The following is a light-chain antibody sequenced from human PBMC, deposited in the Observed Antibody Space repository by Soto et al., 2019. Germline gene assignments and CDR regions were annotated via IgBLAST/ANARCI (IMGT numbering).Light chain of an antibody. Sequence: QSVLTQPHSVSGSPGQSVTISCTGSSSNIGADYDGHWYQQLPGAAPKLLIYGNSNRPSGVPDRFSGSKSGTSASLAIIGLKAEDEADYYCQSFERGLSGYVFGTGTKVTVL. V-gene: IGLV1-40*01. CDR1: SSNIGADYD. CDR2: GNS. CDR3: QSFERGLSGYV. J-gene: IGLJ1*01.